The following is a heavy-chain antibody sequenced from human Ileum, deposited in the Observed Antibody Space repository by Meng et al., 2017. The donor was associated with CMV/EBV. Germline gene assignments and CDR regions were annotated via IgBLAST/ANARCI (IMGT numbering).Heavy chain of an antibody. CDR1: GGSVNSGNYY. J-gene: IGHJ4*02. CDR3: ASQIGYFDY. V-gene: IGHV4-61*02. Sequence: QVQLQESGPGLVKPSQPLSPTCTVSGGSVNSGNYYWSWIRQPAGKEMELIGRMYTSGSTSYNPSLKSRVSISRDTSKNQFSLKLTSVTAADTAVYYCASQIGYFDYWGQGILVTVSS. CDR2: MYTSGST.